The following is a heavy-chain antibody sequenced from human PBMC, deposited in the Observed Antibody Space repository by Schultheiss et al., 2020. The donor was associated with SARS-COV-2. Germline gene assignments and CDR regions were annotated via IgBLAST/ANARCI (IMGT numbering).Heavy chain of an antibody. D-gene: IGHD2-2*01. J-gene: IGHJ4*02. CDR3: ARHRAEYCSSTSCYERDLFDY. CDR1: GGSISSGGYY. V-gene: IGHV4-39*01. CDR2: IYYSGST. Sequence: SETLSLTCTVSGGSISSGGYYWGWIRQPPGKGLEWIGSIYYSGSTYYNPSLKSRVTISVDTSKNQFSLKLSSVTAADTAVYYCARHRAEYCSSTSCYERDLFDYWGQGTLVTVSS.